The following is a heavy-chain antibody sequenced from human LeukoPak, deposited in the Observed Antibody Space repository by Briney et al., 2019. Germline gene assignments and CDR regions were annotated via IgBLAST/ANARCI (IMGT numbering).Heavy chain of an antibody. V-gene: IGHV4-59*08. CDR2: IYYSGNN. Sequence: ETLSLTCTVSGGSISSYYWSWVRQPPGKGLGWIGYIYYSGNNNYNPSLKSRLTMSADRSRNQFSLNLNSVTAADTAVYYCARINWNYFDYWGQGILVTVSS. CDR3: ARINWNYFDY. J-gene: IGHJ4*02. D-gene: IGHD1-1*01. CDR1: GGSISSYY.